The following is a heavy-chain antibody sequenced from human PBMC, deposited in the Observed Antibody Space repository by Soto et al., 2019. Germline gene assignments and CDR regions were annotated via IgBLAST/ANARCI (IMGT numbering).Heavy chain of an antibody. V-gene: IGHV1-18*01. CDR1: GYTFTSYG. Sequence: GGPVKVSCKASGYTFTSYGISWVRQAPGQGLEWMGWISAYNGNTNYAQKLQGRVTMTTDTSTSTAYMELSSLRSDDTAVYYCATQRAWYYFDYWGQGTLVTVSS. D-gene: IGHD2-8*02. J-gene: IGHJ4*02. CDR3: ATQRAWYYFDY. CDR2: ISAYNGNT.